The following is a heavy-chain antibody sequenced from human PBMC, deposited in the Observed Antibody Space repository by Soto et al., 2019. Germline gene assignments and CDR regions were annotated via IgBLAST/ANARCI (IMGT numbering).Heavy chain of an antibody. V-gene: IGHV5-51*01. Sequence: KISCKGSGYSFTSYWICWVRQMPGKGLKWMGIIYPGDSDTRYSPSFQGQVTISADKSISTAYLQWSSLNASDTAMYYCARRFPDAFDIWGQGTMVTVSS. J-gene: IGHJ3*02. CDR1: GYSFTSYW. CDR2: IYPGDSDT. CDR3: ARRFPDAFDI.